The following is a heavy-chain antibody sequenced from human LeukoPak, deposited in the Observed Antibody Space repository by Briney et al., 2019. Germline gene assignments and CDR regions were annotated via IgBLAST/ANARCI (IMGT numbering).Heavy chain of an antibody. D-gene: IGHD3-10*01. CDR3: ARDLGGGSYGWGKFDL. Sequence: ASVKVSCKASGYSFTSYYMHWVRQAPGQGLEWMGIINPSGGSTSYAQKFQGRVTMTRDTSTSTVYMELSSLRSEATAVYYCARDLGGGSYGWGKFDLWGRGTLVAVSS. V-gene: IGHV1-46*01. CDR2: INPSGGST. CDR1: GYSFTSYY. J-gene: IGHJ2*01.